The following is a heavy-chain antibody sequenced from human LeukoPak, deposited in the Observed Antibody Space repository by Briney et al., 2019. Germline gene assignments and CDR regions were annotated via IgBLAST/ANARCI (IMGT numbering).Heavy chain of an antibody. D-gene: IGHD2-2*01. V-gene: IGHV3-23*01. CDR3: AKDIGTAAILDY. CDR2: ISGSGGST. Sequence: PGGSLRLSCAASGFAFSSYAMSWVRQAPGKGLEWVSAISGSGGSTYYADSVKGRFIISRDNSKNTLYLQMNSLRAEDAAVYYCAKDIGTAAILDYWGQGTLVTVSS. CDR1: GFAFSSYA. J-gene: IGHJ4*02.